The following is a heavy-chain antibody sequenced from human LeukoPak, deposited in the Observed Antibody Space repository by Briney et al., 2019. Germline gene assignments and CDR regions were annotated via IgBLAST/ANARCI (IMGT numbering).Heavy chain of an antibody. CDR1: GGSISSYF. D-gene: IGHD5-18*01. J-gene: IGHJ3*02. Sequence: SETLSLTCTVSGGSISSYFWSWIRQPPGEGLEWIGYIYYSGSTNYNPSLKSRVTISVDTSKNQFSLKLSSVTAADTAVYYCASYSGYSYGYAFDIWGKGTTVTVSS. CDR3: ASYSGYSYGYAFDI. CDR2: IYYSGST. V-gene: IGHV4-59*01.